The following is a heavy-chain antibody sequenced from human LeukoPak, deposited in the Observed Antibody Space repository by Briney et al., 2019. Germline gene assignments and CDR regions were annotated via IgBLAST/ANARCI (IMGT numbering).Heavy chain of an antibody. Sequence: ASVKVSCKASGHTFTSYYMHWVRQAPGQGLEWMGIINPSGGSTSYAQKFQGRVTMTRDTSTSTVYMELSSLRSEDTAVYYCARLYQPLIDAFDIWGQGTMVTVSS. CDR1: GHTFTSYY. D-gene: IGHD2-2*01. V-gene: IGHV1-46*01. CDR2: INPSGGST. J-gene: IGHJ3*02. CDR3: ARLYQPLIDAFDI.